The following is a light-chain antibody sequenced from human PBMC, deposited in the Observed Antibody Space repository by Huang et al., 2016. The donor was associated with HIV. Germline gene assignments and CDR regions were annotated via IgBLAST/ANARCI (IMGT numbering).Light chain of an antibody. CDR1: QGISSY. J-gene: IGKJ5*01. Sequence: IQLTQSPSSLSASVGDRVTITCRASQGISSYLAWYQQKPGKAPKLLIHAASTLHSGVPSRFSGSGSGTDFTLTISSLQPEDFATCYCQQLNSYPITFGQGTRLEIK. V-gene: IGKV1-9*01. CDR3: QQLNSYPIT. CDR2: AAS.